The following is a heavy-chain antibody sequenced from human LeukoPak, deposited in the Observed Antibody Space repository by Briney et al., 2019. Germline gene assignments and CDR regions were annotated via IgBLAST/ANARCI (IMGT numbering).Heavy chain of an antibody. CDR1: GYSFTSYW. J-gene: IGHJ6*02. V-gene: IGHV5-51*01. CDR3: AREPDHCSSTSCYNQNHYYYGMDV. CDR2: IYPGDSDT. Sequence: GESLKISCKGSGYSFTSYWIGWVRQMPGKGLEWMGIIYPGDSDTRYSPSFQGQVTISADKSISTAYLQWSSLKASDTAMYYCAREPDHCSSTSCYNQNHYYYGMDVWGQGTTVTVSS. D-gene: IGHD2-2*02.